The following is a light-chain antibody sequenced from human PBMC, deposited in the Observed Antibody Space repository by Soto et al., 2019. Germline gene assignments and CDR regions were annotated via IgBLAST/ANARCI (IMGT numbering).Light chain of an antibody. CDR2: GNS. CDR3: QSYDSSLSGHVV. J-gene: IGLJ2*01. CDR1: SSNIGAGYD. Sequence: QSVLTQPPSVSGAPGQRVTISCTGSSSNIGAGYDVHWYQQPPGTAPKLLIYGNSNRPSGVPDRFSGSKSGTSASLAITGLQDEDEADYYCQSYDSSLSGHVVFGGGTKLTVL. V-gene: IGLV1-40*01.